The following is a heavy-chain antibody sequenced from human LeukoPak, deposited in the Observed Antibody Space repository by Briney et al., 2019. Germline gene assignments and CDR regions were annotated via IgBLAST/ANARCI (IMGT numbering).Heavy chain of an antibody. J-gene: IGHJ6*03. CDR1: GFTFSDYA. D-gene: IGHD3-16*01. Sequence: PGGSLRLSCVASGFTFSDYAMSWVRQTPGKGLEWVSTISASGGATYYSSSVKGRFAISRDNSKSTLSLQMNSLRAEDTALYYCAKELPTLVYYYMEVWGKGTTVTVSS. V-gene: IGHV3-23*01. CDR2: ISASGGAT. CDR3: AKELPTLVYYYMEV.